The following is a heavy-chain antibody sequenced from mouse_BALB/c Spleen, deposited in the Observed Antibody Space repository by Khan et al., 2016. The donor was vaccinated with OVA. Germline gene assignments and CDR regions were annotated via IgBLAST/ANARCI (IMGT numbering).Heavy chain of an antibody. Sequence: QIQLLQSGPELKKPGETVKISCKASGYTFTNYGMNWVKQAPGKGLKWMGWINTYTGEPTYADDFKGRFAFSLETSASTAYLQINNLTNADTAAYFCARPPYFSYVMVYWGEGTSVTVSS. CDR3: ARPPYFSYVMVY. CDR2: INTYTGEP. CDR1: GYTFTNYG. V-gene: IGHV9-3-1*01. D-gene: IGHD2-10*01. J-gene: IGHJ4*01.